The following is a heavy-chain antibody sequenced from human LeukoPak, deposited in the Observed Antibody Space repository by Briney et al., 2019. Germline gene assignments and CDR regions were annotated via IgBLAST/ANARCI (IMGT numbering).Heavy chain of an antibody. CDR2: TYYRSKWYY. CDR1: GDSVSSNSDA. J-gene: IGHJ4*02. D-gene: IGHD1-26*01. Sequence: SQTLSLTCAISGDSVSSNSDAWNWIRQSPSRGLEWLGKTYYRSKWYYDYAVAVKSRISINPDTSKNQFSLQLSSVTPEDTAVYYCARDPVGGSTIFDYWGQGTLVTVSS. CDR3: ARDPVGGSTIFDY. V-gene: IGHV6-1*01.